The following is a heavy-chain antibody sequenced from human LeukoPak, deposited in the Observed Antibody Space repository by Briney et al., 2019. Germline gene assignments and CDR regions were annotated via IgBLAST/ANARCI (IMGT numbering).Heavy chain of an antibody. CDR3: VRDNYGVDY. D-gene: IGHD4-17*01. Sequence: GXLRLSXXASGFTXSSYWMHWVRHAPGKGLVWVSRINSDGSSTSYADSVKGRFTISRDNAKNTLYLQMSSLRAEDTAVYYCVRDNYGVDYWGQGTLVTVSS. V-gene: IGHV3-74*01. CDR1: GFTXSSYW. CDR2: INSDGSST. J-gene: IGHJ4*02.